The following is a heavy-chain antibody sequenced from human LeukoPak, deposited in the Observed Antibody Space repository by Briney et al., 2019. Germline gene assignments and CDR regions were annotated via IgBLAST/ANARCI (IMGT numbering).Heavy chain of an antibody. Sequence: SETLSLTCAVSGGSISSSSYSWGWIRQPPGKGLEWIGEINHSGSTNYNPSLKSRVTISVDTSKNQFSLKLSSVTAADTAVYYCARGPSGYYSYFDYWGQGTLVTVSS. D-gene: IGHD3-22*01. CDR3: ARGPSGYYSYFDY. CDR2: INHSGST. J-gene: IGHJ4*02. CDR1: GGSISSSSYS. V-gene: IGHV4-39*07.